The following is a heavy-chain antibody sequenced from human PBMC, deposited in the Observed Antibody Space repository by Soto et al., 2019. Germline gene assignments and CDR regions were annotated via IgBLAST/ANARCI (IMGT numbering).Heavy chain of an antibody. J-gene: IGHJ4*02. CDR1: GFTFSSYS. D-gene: IGHD6-19*01. CDR2: ISSSSSTI. V-gene: IGHV3-48*01. Sequence: EVQLVESGGGLVQPGGSLRLTCAASGFTFSSYSMNWVRQAPGKGLEWVSYISSSSSTIYYADSVKGRFTISRDNAKNSLYLQMNSLRAEDTAVYYCARDRSVAGQWFDYWGQGTLVTVSS. CDR3: ARDRSVAGQWFDY.